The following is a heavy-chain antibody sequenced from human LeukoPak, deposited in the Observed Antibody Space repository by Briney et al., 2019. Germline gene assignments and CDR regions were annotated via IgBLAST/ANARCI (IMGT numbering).Heavy chain of an antibody. CDR3: ARGSGYSGYVNYYYYGMDV. CDR1: GGTFSSYA. CDR2: IIPILGIA. Sequence: SVKVSCKASGGTFSSYAISWVRQAPGQGLEWMGRIIPILGIANYAQKFQGRVTITADKSTSTAYMELSSLRSEDTAVYYCARGSGYSGYVNYYYYGMDVWGQGTTVTVSS. V-gene: IGHV1-69*04. J-gene: IGHJ6*02. D-gene: IGHD5-12*01.